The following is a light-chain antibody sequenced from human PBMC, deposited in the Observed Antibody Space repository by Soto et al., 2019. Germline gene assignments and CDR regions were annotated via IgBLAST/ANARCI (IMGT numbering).Light chain of an antibody. V-gene: IGKV3-20*01. J-gene: IGKJ1*01. CDR1: QSVSSSF. Sequence: EIVLTQSPGTLSLSPGERATLSCRASQSVSSSFLAWYQQKPGHAPRLLIYGASSRATVIPDRFSGSGSGTDFTLTISRLEPEDFAVYYCQQYGSSPRTFGQGTKVEIK. CDR3: QQYGSSPRT. CDR2: GAS.